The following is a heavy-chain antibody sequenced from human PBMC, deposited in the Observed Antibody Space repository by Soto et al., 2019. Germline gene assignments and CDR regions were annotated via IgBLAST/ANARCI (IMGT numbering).Heavy chain of an antibody. V-gene: IGHV3-23*01. J-gene: IGHJ6*02. CDR1: GFTFSDYA. CDR2: ISGSGGST. CDR3: AKDHGMDV. Sequence: GGSLRLSCVASGFTFSDYAIAWVRQSPGKGLEWVSSISGSGGSTYYADSVKGRFTISRDNSKNTVFLQMNSLRAEDTAVYYCAKDHGMDVWGQGATVTVS.